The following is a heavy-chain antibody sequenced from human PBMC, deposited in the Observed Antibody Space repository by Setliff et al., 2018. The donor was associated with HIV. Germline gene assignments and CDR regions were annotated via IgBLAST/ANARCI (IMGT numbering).Heavy chain of an antibody. Sequence: PSETLSLTCTVSGGSISNSNYYWGWIRQPPGKGLAWVGSIYYIGTTYYNPSLKSRVTISIDTSKNDFSLKLTSVTAADTAMYYCARLASTRDWYFDLWGRGTLVTVSS. CDR2: IYYIGTT. V-gene: IGHV4-39*02. CDR3: ARLASTRDWYFDL. CDR1: GGSISNSNYY. J-gene: IGHJ2*01.